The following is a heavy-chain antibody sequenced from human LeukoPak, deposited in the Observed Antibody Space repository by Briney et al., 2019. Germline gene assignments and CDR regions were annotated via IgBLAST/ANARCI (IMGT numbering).Heavy chain of an antibody. CDR3: ARDLSG. J-gene: IGHJ4*02. CDR1: GFTFSSYG. Sequence: PGGSLRLSCAASGFTFSSYGMHWVRQAPGKGLEWVAVIWYGGSNKYYADSVKGRFTISRDNAKNSLYLQMNSLRAEDTAVYYCARDLSGWGQGTLVTVSS. V-gene: IGHV3-33*08. D-gene: IGHD6-19*01. CDR2: IWYGGSNK.